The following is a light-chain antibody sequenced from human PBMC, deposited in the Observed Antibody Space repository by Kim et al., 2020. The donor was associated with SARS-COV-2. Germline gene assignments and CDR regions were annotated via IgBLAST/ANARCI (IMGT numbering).Light chain of an antibody. J-gene: IGKJ1*01. CDR3: QKYNSAPWS. CDR2: AAS. Sequence: ASVGDRVTITCRASQDIANSLAWYQQKPGKVPQVLIYAASTLQSGVPSRFSGSGSGTEFTLTIGSLQTEDVATYYCQKYNSAPWSFGPGTKVEIK. CDR1: QDIANS. V-gene: IGKV1-27*01.